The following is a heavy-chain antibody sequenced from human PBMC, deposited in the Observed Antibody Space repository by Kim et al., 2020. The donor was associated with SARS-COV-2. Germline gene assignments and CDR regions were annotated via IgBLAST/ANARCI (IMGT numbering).Heavy chain of an antibody. J-gene: IGHJ5*02. V-gene: IGHV4-39*01. CDR3: AASRIADGAWFDP. Sequence: YDPSLKSRVTISVDRSKKQLSLKLTSLTAADTAVYYCAASRIADGAWFDPWGQGTLVTVSS. D-gene: IGHD6-13*01.